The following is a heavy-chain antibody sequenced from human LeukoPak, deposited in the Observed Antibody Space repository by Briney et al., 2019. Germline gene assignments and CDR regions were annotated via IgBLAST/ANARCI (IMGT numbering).Heavy chain of an antibody. CDR1: GGSISSSSYY. D-gene: IGHD3-9*01. Sequence: SETLSLTCTVSGGSISSSSYYWGWIRQPPGKGLEWIGSIYYSGSTYYNPSLKSRATISVDTSKNQFSLKLSSVTAADTAVYYCARVASSYDILTGYTRRCWYFDLWGRGTLVTVSS. J-gene: IGHJ2*01. V-gene: IGHV4-39*07. CDR3: ARVASSYDILTGYTRRCWYFDL. CDR2: IYYSGST.